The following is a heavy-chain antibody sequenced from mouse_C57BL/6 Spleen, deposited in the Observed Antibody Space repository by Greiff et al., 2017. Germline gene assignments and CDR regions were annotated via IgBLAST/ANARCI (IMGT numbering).Heavy chain of an antibody. D-gene: IGHD1-1*01. CDR1: GYSITSGYY. J-gene: IGHJ3*01. Sequence: VQLQQSGPGLVKPSQSLSLTCSVTGYSITSGYYWNWIRQFPGNKLEWMGYISYDGSNNYNPSLKNRISITRDTSKNQFFLKLNSVTTEDTATYYCAREEDYYGPAWFAYWGQGTLVTVSA. CDR3: AREEDYYGPAWFAY. CDR2: ISYDGSN. V-gene: IGHV3-6*01.